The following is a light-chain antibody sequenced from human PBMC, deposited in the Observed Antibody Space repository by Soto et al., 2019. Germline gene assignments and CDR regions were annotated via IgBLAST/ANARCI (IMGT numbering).Light chain of an antibody. V-gene: IGKV3-20*01. CDR3: QQYGGSPWA. J-gene: IGKJ1*01. CDR2: GAS. CDR1: ERLSSVY. Sequence: EIVLTQSPGTLSLSPGERATLSCRASERLSSVYLAWYQQRPGQPPRLLIYGASNRATGIPDRFSGSGSGTDFTLIINRLEPEDVAIYYCQQYGGSPWAFGQGTKVDI.